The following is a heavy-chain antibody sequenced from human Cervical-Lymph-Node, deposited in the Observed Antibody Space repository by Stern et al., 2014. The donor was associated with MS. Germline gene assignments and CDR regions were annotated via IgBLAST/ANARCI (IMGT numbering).Heavy chain of an antibody. V-gene: IGHV3-9*01. J-gene: IGHJ5*01. CDR2: IGCNSATK. Sequence: EVQMVQSGGGLVQPGRSLRLSCSASQITFDDYGFHWVRPIPRQGLECVAGIGCNSATKVYADSVKGRFTISRDNARDSLYLQMNNLTPDDTALYYCAKSYSSSWSGWIDSWGQGILVTVSS. CDR3: AKSYSSSWSGWIDS. D-gene: IGHD6-13*01. CDR1: QITFDDYG.